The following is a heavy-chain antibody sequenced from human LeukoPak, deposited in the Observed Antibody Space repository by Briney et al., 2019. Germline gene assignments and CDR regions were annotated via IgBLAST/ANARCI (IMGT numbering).Heavy chain of an antibody. CDR3: ARDLGGRTSCYLDY. Sequence: ASVKVSCKASGYTFTSYDINWVRQATGQGLEWMGWMNPNSGNTGYAQKFQGRVTITRNTSISTVYMELSSLRSEDTAVYYCARDLGGRTSCYLDYWGQGTLVTVSS. CDR1: GYTFTSYD. D-gene: IGHD2-2*01. V-gene: IGHV1-8*03. J-gene: IGHJ4*02. CDR2: MNPNSGNT.